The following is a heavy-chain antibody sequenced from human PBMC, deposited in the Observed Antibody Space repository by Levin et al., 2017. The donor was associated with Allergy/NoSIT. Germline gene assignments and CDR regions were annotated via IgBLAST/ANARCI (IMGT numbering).Heavy chain of an antibody. CDR2: ISAYNGNT. Sequence: ASVKVSCKASGYTFTSYGISWVRQAPGQGLEWMGWISAYNGNTNYAQKLQGRVTMTTDTSTSTAYMELRSLRSDDTAVYYCARGRGTGGYSGYDLIEYFQHWGQGTLVTVSS. J-gene: IGHJ1*01. CDR3: ARGRGTGGYSGYDLIEYFQH. D-gene: IGHD5-12*01. V-gene: IGHV1-18*01. CDR1: GYTFTSYG.